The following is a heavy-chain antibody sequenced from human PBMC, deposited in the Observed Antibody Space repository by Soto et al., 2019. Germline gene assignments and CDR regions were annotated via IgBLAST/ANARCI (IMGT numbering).Heavy chain of an antibody. CDR2: IYYSGST. CDR1: GGSISSGDYY. J-gene: IGHJ6*02. Sequence: SETLSLTCTVSGGSISSGDYYWSWIRQPPGKGLEWIGYIYYSGSTYYNPSLKSRVTISVDTSKNQFSLKLSSVTAADTAVYYGARLHGYTNYGMDVWGQGTTDTVSS. D-gene: IGHD6-25*01. V-gene: IGHV4-30-4*01. CDR3: ARLHGYTNYGMDV.